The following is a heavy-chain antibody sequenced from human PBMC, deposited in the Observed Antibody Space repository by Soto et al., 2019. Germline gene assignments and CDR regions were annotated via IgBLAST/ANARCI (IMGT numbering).Heavy chain of an antibody. CDR3: ARGQRGYCSSTSCYLYFQH. CDR1: GGSFSGYY. Sequence: PSETLSLTCAVYGGSFSGYYWSWIRQPPGKGLEWIGEINHSGSTNYNPSLKSRVTISVDTSKNQFSLKLSSVTAADTAVYYCARGQRGYCSSTSCYLYFQHWGQGTLVTVSS. V-gene: IGHV4-34*01. CDR2: INHSGST. J-gene: IGHJ1*01. D-gene: IGHD2-2*01.